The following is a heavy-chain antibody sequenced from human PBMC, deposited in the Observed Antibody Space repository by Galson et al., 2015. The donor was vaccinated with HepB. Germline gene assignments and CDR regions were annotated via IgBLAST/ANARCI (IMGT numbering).Heavy chain of an antibody. J-gene: IGHJ2*01. D-gene: IGHD6-13*01. Sequence: SLRLSCAASGFTFSSYAMHWVRQAPGKGLEYVSAVNSNGGSTDYANSVKGRFTISRDNSKNTLYLQMGSLRAEDMAVYYCARVVASAGNWYFDLWGRGTLVTVFS. V-gene: IGHV3-64*01. CDR1: GFTFSSYA. CDR3: ARVVASAGNWYFDL. CDR2: VNSNGGST.